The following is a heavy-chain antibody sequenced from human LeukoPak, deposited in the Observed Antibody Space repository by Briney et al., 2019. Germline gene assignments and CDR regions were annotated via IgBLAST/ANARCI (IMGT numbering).Heavy chain of an antibody. J-gene: IGHJ4*02. Sequence: KSSETLSLTCTVSGGSISSYYWSRIRQPPGKGLEWIGYIYYSGSTNYNPSLKSRVTISVDTSKNQFSLKLSSVTAADTAVYYCARHAYGDYEIDYWGQGTLVTVSS. CDR2: IYYSGST. V-gene: IGHV4-59*08. CDR1: GGSISSYY. D-gene: IGHD4-17*01. CDR3: ARHAYGDYEIDY.